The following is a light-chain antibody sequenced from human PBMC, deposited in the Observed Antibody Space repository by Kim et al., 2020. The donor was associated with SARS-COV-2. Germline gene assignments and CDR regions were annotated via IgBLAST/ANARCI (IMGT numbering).Light chain of an antibody. CDR3: AAWDDSQNGLV. V-gene: IGLV1-44*01. CDR2: SNN. J-gene: IGLJ2*01. CDR1: SSNIGINA. Sequence: GQRLTISCSASSSNIGINAVNGSQQLPGTAPKLLMYSNNQRTSGVPDRFSGSKSGTSASLAISGLQSEDEADYYCAAWDDSQNGLVFGGGTQLTVL.